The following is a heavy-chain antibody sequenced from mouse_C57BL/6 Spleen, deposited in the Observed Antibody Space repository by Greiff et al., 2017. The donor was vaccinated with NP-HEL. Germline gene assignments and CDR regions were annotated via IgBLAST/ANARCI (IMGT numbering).Heavy chain of an antibody. J-gene: IGHJ4*01. Sequence: EVKLVESGGGLVQPGGSLKLSCAASGFTFSDYYMYWVRQTPEKRLEWVAYISNGGGSTYYPDTVKCRFTISRDNAKNTLYLQMSRLKSEDTAMYYCARHNYGSSYAMDYWGQGTSVTVSS. V-gene: IGHV5-12*01. CDR3: ARHNYGSSYAMDY. CDR1: GFTFSDYY. CDR2: ISNGGGST. D-gene: IGHD1-1*01.